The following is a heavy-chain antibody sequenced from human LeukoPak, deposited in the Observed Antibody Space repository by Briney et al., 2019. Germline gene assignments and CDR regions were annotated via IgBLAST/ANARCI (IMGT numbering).Heavy chain of an antibody. CDR2: IYHNGIT. CDR3: ARAVDTAMYYYYYMDV. J-gene: IGHJ6*03. D-gene: IGHD5-18*01. V-gene: IGHV4-30-4*02. Sequence: PSETLSLTCTVSGDSISSGDYYWSWIRQPPGKGLEWIGYIYHNGITYYNPSLKSRVTISVDTSKNQFSLKLSSVTAADTAVYYCARAVDTAMYYYYYMDVWGKGTTVTVSS. CDR1: GDSISSGDYY.